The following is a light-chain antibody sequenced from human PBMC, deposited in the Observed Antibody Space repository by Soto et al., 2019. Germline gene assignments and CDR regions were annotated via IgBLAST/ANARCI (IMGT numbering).Light chain of an antibody. CDR3: QSYDSCRSGPKV. V-gene: IGLV1-40*01. Sequence: QSVLTQPPSVSGAPGQRVTISCTGSSSNIGAGYDVHWYQQLPGTAPKLLIYGNSNRPSGVPDRFSGSKSGTSASLAITGLQTENEAEDYGQSYDSCRSGPKVFGTGTKLTVL. CDR2: GNS. J-gene: IGLJ1*01. CDR1: SSNIGAGYD.